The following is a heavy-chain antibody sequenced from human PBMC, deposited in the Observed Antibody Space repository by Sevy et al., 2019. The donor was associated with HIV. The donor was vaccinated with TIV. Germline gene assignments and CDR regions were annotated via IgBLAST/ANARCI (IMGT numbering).Heavy chain of an antibody. CDR2: IRYDGSNK. V-gene: IGHV3-30*02. D-gene: IGHD6-13*01. J-gene: IGHJ3*02. Sequence: GGSLRLSCAASGFTFSSYGMHWVRQAPGKGLEWVAFIRYDGSNKYYAHSVKGRFTISRDNSKNTLYLQMNSLRAEDTAVYYCASDDAAAGRRAFDIWGQGTMVTVSS. CDR3: ASDDAAAGRRAFDI. CDR1: GFTFSSYG.